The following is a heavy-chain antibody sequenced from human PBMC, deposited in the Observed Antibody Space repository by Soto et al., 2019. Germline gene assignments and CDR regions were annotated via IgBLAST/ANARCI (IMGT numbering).Heavy chain of an antibody. CDR1: GGSISSYY. J-gene: IGHJ6*02. Sequence: SETLSLTCTVSGGSISSYYWSWIRQPPGKGLEWIGYIYYSGSTNYNPSLKSRVTISVDTSKNQFSLKLSSVTAADTAVYYCARALPYYDFWSAYHPGMDVWGQGPTVTVSS. CDR2: IYYSGST. V-gene: IGHV4-59*01. D-gene: IGHD3-3*01. CDR3: ARALPYYDFWSAYHPGMDV.